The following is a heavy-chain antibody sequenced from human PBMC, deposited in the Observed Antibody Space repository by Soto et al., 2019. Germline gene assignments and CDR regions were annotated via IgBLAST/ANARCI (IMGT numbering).Heavy chain of an antibody. V-gene: IGHV4-61*01. J-gene: IGHJ4*02. CDR3: ARDGGVVGITH. CDR1: GGSVSSSSCY. CDR2: IYYSGST. D-gene: IGHD3-16*01. Sequence: SETLSLTCTVSGGSVSSSSCYWSWIRQPPGKGLEWIGNIYYSGSTNYNPSLKSRVTISVDTSKNQFSLRLSSVTAADTALYYCARDGGVVGITHWGQGALVTVSS.